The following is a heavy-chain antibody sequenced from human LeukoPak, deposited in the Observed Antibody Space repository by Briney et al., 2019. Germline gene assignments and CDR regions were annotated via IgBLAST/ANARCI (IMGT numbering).Heavy chain of an antibody. J-gene: IGHJ3*02. V-gene: IGHV4-31*03. CDR3: AMFSSGWINAFDI. D-gene: IGHD6-25*01. Sequence: SETLSLTCTVSGGSISSGGYYWSWIRQHPGKGLEWIGYIYNSGSTYYNPSLKSRVTISVDTSRNQFSLKLSSVTAADTAVYYCAMFSSGWINAFDIWGQGTMVTVSS. CDR1: GGSISSGGYY. CDR2: IYNSGST.